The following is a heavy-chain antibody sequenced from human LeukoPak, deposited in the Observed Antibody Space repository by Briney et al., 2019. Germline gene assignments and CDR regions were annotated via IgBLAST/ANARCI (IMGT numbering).Heavy chain of an antibody. Sequence: GESLEISCEGSGYSFSSNWIGWVRQMPGKGLEWMGLIYPGDSDTRYSPSLQGQVNISADKSINTAYLQWSSLQASDTAMYYCVRMGDLYGDYPIHDDWGQRTLVIVSS. D-gene: IGHD4-17*01. CDR1: GYSFSSNW. CDR2: IYPGDSDT. CDR3: VRMGDLYGDYPIHDD. V-gene: IGHV5-51*01. J-gene: IGHJ4*01.